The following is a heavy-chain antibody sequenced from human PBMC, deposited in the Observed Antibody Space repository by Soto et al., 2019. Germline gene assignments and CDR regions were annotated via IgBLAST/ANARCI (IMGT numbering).Heavy chain of an antibody. CDR3: ARDPPWFGDLMGDYYYGMDV. CDR2: ISSSSSYT. V-gene: IGHV3-11*06. J-gene: IGHJ6*02. Sequence: GGSLRLSCAASGFTFSDYYMSWIRQAPGKGLEWVSYISSSSSYTNYADSVKGRFTISRDNAKNSLYLQMNSLRAEDTAVYYCARDPPWFGDLMGDYYYGMDVWGQGTTVTVSS. D-gene: IGHD3-10*01. CDR1: GFTFSDYY.